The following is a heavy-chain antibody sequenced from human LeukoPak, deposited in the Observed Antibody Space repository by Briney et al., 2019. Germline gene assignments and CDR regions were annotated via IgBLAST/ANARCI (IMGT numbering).Heavy chain of an antibody. V-gene: IGHV1-2*02. CDR1: GYTFTGYY. CDR2: INPNSGGT. D-gene: IGHD3-22*01. J-gene: IGHJ4*02. CDR3: ATSNYYDSSGSFDY. Sequence: ASVKVSCKASGYTFTGYYMLWVRQAPGQGLEWMGWINPNSGGTNYAQKFQGGVTITRDTSISTAYMELSRLRSDDTAVYYCATSNYYDSSGSFDYWGQGTLVTVSS.